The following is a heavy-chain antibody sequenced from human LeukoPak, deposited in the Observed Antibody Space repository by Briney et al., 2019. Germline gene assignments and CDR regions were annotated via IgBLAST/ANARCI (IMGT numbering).Heavy chain of an antibody. V-gene: IGHV3-66*01. J-gene: IGHJ4*02. CDR1: GITVSSNY. CDR2: IYSGGST. CDR3: ARGPTAQEDFDY. Sequence: PGGSLRLSCAASGITVSSNYMSWVRQAPGKGLEWVSIIYSGGSTYYADSVKGRFTISRDNSKNTLYLQMNTLRTEDTAMYYCARGPTAQEDFDYWGQGTLVTVSS.